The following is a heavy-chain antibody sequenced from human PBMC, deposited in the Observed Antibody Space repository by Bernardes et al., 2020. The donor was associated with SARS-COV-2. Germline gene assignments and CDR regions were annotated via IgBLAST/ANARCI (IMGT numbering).Heavy chain of an antibody. CDR3: ARGWRIAARPVDY. CDR2: INHSGST. J-gene: IGHJ4*02. D-gene: IGHD6-6*01. CDR1: GGSFSGSY. V-gene: IGHV4-34*01. Sequence: SATLSLTCAVYGGSFSGSYWSWIRQPPGTGLEWIGEINHSGSTNYNPSLKSRVTISVDTSKNQFSLKLSSVTAADTAVYYCARGWRIAARPVDYWGQGTLVTVSS.